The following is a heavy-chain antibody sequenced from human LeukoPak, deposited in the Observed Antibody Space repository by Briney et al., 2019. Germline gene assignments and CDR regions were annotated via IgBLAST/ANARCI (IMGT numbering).Heavy chain of an antibody. CDR3: ASQTYDSSGWGFNWFDP. CDR1: GFTFSSYA. J-gene: IGHJ5*02. CDR2: IIPIFGTA. Sequence: GGSLRLSCAASGFTFSSYAMSWVRQAPGQGLEWMGGIIPIFGTANYAQKFQGRVTITTDESTSTAYMELSSLRSEDTAVYYCASQTYDSSGWGFNWFDPWGQGTLVTVSS. D-gene: IGHD6-19*01. V-gene: IGHV1-69*05.